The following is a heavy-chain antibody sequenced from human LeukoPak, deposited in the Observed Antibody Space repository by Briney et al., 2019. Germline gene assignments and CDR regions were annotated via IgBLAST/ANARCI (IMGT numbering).Heavy chain of an antibody. CDR2: IYTDGSST. J-gene: IGHJ4*02. CDR1: GFAFSNYW. V-gene: IGHV3-74*01. Sequence: GGSLRLSCAASGFAFSNYWMHWVRQAPGKGLVWVSRIYTDGSSTNYADSVEGRFTISRDNAKNTLFLRMNSLRAEDTAVYYCARGASNRFDYWGQGTLVTVSS. CDR3: ARGASNRFDY. D-gene: IGHD1-14*01.